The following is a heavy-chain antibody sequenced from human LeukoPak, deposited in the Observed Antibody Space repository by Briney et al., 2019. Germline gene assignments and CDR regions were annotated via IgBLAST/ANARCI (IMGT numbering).Heavy chain of an antibody. Sequence: SETLSLTCAVSGGSISSDGYSWSWVRQPPGKGLEWIGYLFHSGSTFYSPSLKSRVTISVDRSKNQFSLRLNSVTAADTAVYYCARGTAGPYWYFDLWGRGTLVAVSS. CDR1: GGSISSDGYS. J-gene: IGHJ2*01. CDR3: ARGTAGPYWYFDL. CDR2: LFHSGST. V-gene: IGHV4-30-2*01. D-gene: IGHD1-1*01.